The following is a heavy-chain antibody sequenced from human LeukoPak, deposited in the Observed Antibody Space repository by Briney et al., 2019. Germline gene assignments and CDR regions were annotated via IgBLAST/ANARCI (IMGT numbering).Heavy chain of an antibody. V-gene: IGHV3-21*01. CDR3: VREHGMDRQWLVRYYYYGMDV. CDR2: ISSSSSYI. Sequence: GGSLRLSGAASGFTFSSYSMTWVRQAPGKGLEWVSSISSSSSYIYYADSVKGRFTISRDNAKTSLYLQMNSLRAEDTAVYYCVREHGMDRQWLVRYYYYGMDVWGQGTTVTVSS. D-gene: IGHD6-19*01. J-gene: IGHJ6*02. CDR1: GFTFSSYS.